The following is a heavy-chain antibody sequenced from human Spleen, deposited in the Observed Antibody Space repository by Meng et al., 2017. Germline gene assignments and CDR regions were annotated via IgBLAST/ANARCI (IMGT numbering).Heavy chain of an antibody. D-gene: IGHD3-16*01. Sequence: SETLSLTCTVAAGSINSYYWSWIRQPPGKGLEWIGYIYYSGSTNYNPSLKSRVTISVDTSKNQFSLKLSSVTPADTAVYYCAREKLGGWFDPWGQGTLVTVSS. V-gene: IGHV4-59*01. CDR2: IYYSGST. CDR1: AGSINSYY. J-gene: IGHJ5*02. CDR3: AREKLGGWFDP.